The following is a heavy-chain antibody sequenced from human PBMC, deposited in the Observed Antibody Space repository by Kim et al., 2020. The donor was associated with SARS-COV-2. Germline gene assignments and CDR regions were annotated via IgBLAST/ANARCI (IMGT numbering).Heavy chain of an antibody. V-gene: IGHV3-30*18. CDR3: AKKMSGSYGGGFDY. CDR1: GFTFSSYG. D-gene: IGHD1-26*01. CDR2: ISYDGSNK. Sequence: GGSLRLSCAASGFTFSSYGMHWVRQAPGKGLEWVAVISYDGSNKYYADSVKGRFTISRDNSKNTLYLQMNSLRAEDTAVYYCAKKMSGSYGGGFDYWGQG. J-gene: IGHJ4*02.